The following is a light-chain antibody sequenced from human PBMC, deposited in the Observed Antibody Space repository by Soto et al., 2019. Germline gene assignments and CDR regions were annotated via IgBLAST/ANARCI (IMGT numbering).Light chain of an antibody. V-gene: IGKV3-20*01. Sequence: EIVFTQSPCTLSFSPVERASLSCRASQSVSSNYLAWYQQKPGQAPRLLIHGASTRATGVPDRFSCSGSGTDFTLTISRLEPEDFAVYYCQQYGSSTGWTFGQGTKVDI. CDR1: QSVSSNY. CDR2: GAS. J-gene: IGKJ1*01. CDR3: QQYGSSTGWT.